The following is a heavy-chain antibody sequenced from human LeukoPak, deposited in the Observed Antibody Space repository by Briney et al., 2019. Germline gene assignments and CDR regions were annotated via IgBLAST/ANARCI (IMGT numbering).Heavy chain of an antibody. CDR2: IYPGDSDT. CDR1: GYSFTSYW. Sequence: PGESLKISCKGSGYSFTSYWIGWVRQMPGKGLEWMGIIYPGDSDTRYSPSFQGQVTISADKSISTAYLQWSSLKASDTAMFYCARRYYGSGSAYYFDYWGQGTPVTVSS. D-gene: IGHD3-10*01. CDR3: ARRYYGSGSAYYFDY. V-gene: IGHV5-51*01. J-gene: IGHJ4*02.